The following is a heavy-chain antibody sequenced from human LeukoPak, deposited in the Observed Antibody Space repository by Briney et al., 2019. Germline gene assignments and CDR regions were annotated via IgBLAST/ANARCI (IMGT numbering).Heavy chain of an antibody. Sequence: ASVKVSCKASGYTFTSYGISWVRQAPGQGLEWMGWINPNSGGTNYAQKFQGRVTMTRDTSISTAYMELSRLRSDDTAVYYCARDFATYYDFWSGYYMDVWGQGTTVTVSS. CDR3: ARDFATYYDFWSGYYMDV. CDR2: INPNSGGT. D-gene: IGHD3-3*01. J-gene: IGHJ6*02. CDR1: GYTFTSYG. V-gene: IGHV1-2*02.